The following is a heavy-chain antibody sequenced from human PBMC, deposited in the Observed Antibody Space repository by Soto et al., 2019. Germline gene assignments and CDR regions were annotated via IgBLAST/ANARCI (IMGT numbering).Heavy chain of an antibody. J-gene: IGHJ6*03. Sequence: SGPTLVNPTQTLTLTCTFSGFSLSTSGMCVSWIRQPPGKALEWLARIDWDDDKYYSTSLKTRLTISKDTSKNQVVLTMTNMDPVDTATYYCARTRGADTAMVGLGYYYYYMDVWGKGTTVTVS. CDR2: IDWDDDK. CDR3: ARTRGADTAMVGLGYYYYYMDV. V-gene: IGHV2-70*11. CDR1: GFSLSTSGMC. D-gene: IGHD5-18*01.